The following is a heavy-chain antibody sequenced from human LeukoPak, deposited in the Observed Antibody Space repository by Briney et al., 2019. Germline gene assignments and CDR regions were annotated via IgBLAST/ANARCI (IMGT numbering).Heavy chain of an antibody. CDR1: GYTFIDYT. D-gene: IGHD3-22*01. CDR2: INGGSGNT. CDR3: ANPRYDSSGYYYVD. J-gene: IGHJ4*02. V-gene: IGHV1-3*01. Sequence: ASVKVSCKASGYTFIDYTVQWLRQAPGQRLDWMGWINGGSGNTKYSPEFQGRVTITRDTSASTGYMELSSLRSEDTAVYYCANPRYDSSGYYYVDWGQGTLVTVSS.